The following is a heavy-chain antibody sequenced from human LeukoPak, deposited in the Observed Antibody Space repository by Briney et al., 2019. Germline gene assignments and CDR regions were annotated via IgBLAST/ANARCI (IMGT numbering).Heavy chain of an antibody. D-gene: IGHD3-3*01. Sequence: GGSLRLSCAASGFIFRNYAMTWVRQAPGKGLEWVSSITGSGSTTYYADSVKGRSTISRDNSKNTLYLQMNSLRAEDTAVYYCARDLSGWGQGTLVTVSS. J-gene: IGHJ4*02. V-gene: IGHV3-23*01. CDR1: GFIFRNYA. CDR2: ITGSGSTT. CDR3: ARDLSG.